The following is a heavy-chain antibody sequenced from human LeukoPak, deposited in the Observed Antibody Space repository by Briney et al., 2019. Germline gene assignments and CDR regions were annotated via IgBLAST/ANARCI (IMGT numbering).Heavy chain of an antibody. J-gene: IGHJ5*02. CDR1: GYTLTELS. V-gene: IGHV1-24*01. CDR2: FDPEDGET. CDR3: ATDYDFWSFDP. Sequence: ASVTVSFKVSGYTLTELSMHWVRQAPGKGLEWMGGFDPEDGETIYAQKFQGRVTMTEDTSTDTAYMELSSLRSEDTAVYYCATDYDFWSFDPWGQGTLVTVSS. D-gene: IGHD3-3*01.